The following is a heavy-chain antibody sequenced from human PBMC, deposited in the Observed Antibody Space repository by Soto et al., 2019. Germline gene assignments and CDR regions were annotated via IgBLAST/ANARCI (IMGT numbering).Heavy chain of an antibody. D-gene: IGHD3-22*01. CDR2: IYWDDDK. Sequence: SGPTLVNPTQTLTLTCTFSGFSLSTSGVGVGWIRQPPGKALEWLALIYWDDDKRYSPSLKSRLTITKDTSKNQVVLTMTNMDPVDTATYYCAHRGYYYDSSGYYPKWFDYWGQGTLVTVSS. V-gene: IGHV2-5*02. J-gene: IGHJ4*02. CDR1: GFSLSTSGVG. CDR3: AHRGYYYDSSGYYPKWFDY.